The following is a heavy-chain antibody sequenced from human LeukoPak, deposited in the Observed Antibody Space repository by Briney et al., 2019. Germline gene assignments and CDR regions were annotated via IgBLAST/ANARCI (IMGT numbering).Heavy chain of an antibody. Sequence: SGGSLRLSCAASGFTFSSYSMNWVRQAPGKGLEWVSYISSSSSTIYYADSVKGRFTISRDNAKNSLYLQMNSLRAEDTAVYYCARDRDYYDSSGSLGIWGQGTMVTVSS. CDR2: ISSSSSTI. CDR3: ARDRDYYDSSGSLGI. D-gene: IGHD3-22*01. V-gene: IGHV3-48*01. J-gene: IGHJ3*02. CDR1: GFTFSSYS.